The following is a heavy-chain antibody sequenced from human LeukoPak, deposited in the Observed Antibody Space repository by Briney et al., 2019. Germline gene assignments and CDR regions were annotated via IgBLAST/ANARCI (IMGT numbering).Heavy chain of an antibody. CDR2: IYTGGYS. V-gene: IGHV4-59*10. D-gene: IGHD2-15*01. J-gene: IGHJ4*02. CDR1: GVSFSGYY. CDR3: ATDCSGSSCYPAGFDY. Sequence: SETLSLTCAVYGVSFSGYYWNWIRQPAGKGLEWIGRIYTGGYSNYNPSVKSRVTMSVDTSKNQFSLKLRSVTAADTAVYYCATDCSGSSCYPAGFDYWGQGILVTVSS.